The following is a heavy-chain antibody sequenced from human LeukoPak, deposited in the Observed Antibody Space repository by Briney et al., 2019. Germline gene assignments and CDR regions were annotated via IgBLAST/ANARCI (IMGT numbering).Heavy chain of an antibody. V-gene: IGHV3-30*04. CDR1: GFTFSSYA. CDR3: ARGSYYFDY. CDR2: ISYDGSNK. D-gene: IGHD1-26*01. Sequence: GGSLRLSCAASGFTFSSYAMHWVRQAPGKGLEWVAVISYDGSNKYYADSVKGRFTISRDNSKNALYLQMNSLRAEDTAVYYCARGSYYFDYWGQGTLVTVSS. J-gene: IGHJ4*02.